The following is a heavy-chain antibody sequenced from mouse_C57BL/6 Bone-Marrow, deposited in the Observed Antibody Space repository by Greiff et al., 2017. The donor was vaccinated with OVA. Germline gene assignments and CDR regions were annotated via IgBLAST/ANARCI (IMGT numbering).Heavy chain of an antibody. V-gene: IGHV1-52*01. D-gene: IGHD4-1*02. CDR2: IDPSDSET. CDR1: GYTFTSYW. J-gene: IGHJ3*01. CDR3: ARGGNWDWFAY. Sequence: QVQLQQPGAELVRPGSSVKLSCKASGYTFTSYWMHWVKQRPIQGLEWIGNIDPSDSETHYNQKFKDKATLTVDKSSSTAYMQLSSLTSEDSAVYYCARGGNWDWFAYWGHGTLVTVSA.